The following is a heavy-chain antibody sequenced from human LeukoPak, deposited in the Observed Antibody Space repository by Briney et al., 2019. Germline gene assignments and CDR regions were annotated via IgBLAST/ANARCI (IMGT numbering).Heavy chain of an antibody. V-gene: IGHV4-59*01. D-gene: IGHD3-10*01. CDR3: ARPITPPSDFDY. Sequence: SETLSLTCTVSGGSISSYYWSWIRQPPGKGLEWIGYIYYSGSTNYNPSLKSRVTISVDTSKNQFSLKLSSVTAADTAVYYCARPITPPSDFDYWGQGTLVTVSP. CDR2: IYYSGST. J-gene: IGHJ4*02. CDR1: GGSISSYY.